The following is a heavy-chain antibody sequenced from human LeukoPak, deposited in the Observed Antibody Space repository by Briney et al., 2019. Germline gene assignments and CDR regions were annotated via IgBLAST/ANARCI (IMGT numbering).Heavy chain of an antibody. D-gene: IGHD3-3*01. V-gene: IGHV4-39*01. Sequence: SETLSLTCTVSGGSLRSSSYYWGWIRQPPGKGLEWIGSIYYSGSTYYNPSLKSRVNLSVDTSKNQFSLKLSSVNAADTAVYYCARHGVWSGYYQGFHDFDPWGQGTLVTVSS. J-gene: IGHJ5*02. CDR3: ARHGVWSGYYQGFHDFDP. CDR1: GGSLRSSSYY. CDR2: IYYSGST.